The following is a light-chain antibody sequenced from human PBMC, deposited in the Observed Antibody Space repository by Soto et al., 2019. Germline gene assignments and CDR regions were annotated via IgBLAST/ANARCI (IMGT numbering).Light chain of an antibody. V-gene: IGKV3-15*01. J-gene: IGKJ1*01. CDR1: QSVSSN. Sequence: EIVMTKSTATLSVSPGERATLSCRASQSVSSNLAWYQQKPGQAPRLLIYGASTRATGIPARFSGSGSGTDFTLTISSLEPEDFAVYYCQQRSNWLWTFGQGTKVDIK. CDR2: GAS. CDR3: QQRSNWLWT.